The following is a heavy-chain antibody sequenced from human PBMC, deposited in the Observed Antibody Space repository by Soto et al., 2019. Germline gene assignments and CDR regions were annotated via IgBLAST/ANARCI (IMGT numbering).Heavy chain of an antibody. CDR1: GYTFTSYA. CDR2: INAGNGNT. D-gene: IGHD6-13*01. Sequence: ASVKVSCKASGYTFTSYAMHWVRQAPGQRLEWMGWINAGNGNTKYSQKFQGRVTITRDTSASTAYMELSSLRSEDTAVYYCARDHSAAPGPRPWGKGTLVTVA. CDR3: ARDHSAAPGPRP. V-gene: IGHV1-3*01. J-gene: IGHJ5*02.